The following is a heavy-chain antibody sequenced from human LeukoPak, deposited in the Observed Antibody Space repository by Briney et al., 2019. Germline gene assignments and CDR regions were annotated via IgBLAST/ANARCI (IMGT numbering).Heavy chain of an antibody. D-gene: IGHD3-16*02. CDR3: AKDALISFRGAWSQFDS. V-gene: IGHV3-23*01. J-gene: IGHJ4*02. CDR2: IRGSGGST. CDR1: GFTFSSYA. Sequence: GGSLRLSCAASGFTFSSYAMSWVRQAPGKGLEWVSGIRGSGGSTYYADSVMGRFTISRDNSKNTVYLQMNSLRAEDTAVYYCAKDALISFRGAWSQFDSWGQGTLVTVSS.